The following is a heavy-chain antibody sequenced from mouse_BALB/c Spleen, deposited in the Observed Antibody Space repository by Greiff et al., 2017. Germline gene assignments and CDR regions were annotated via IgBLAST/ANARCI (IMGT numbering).Heavy chain of an antibody. CDR2: ISSGSSTI. V-gene: IGHV5-17*02. CDR1: GFTFSSFG. CDR3: ASASYYGNYVAMDY. D-gene: IGHD2-10*01. Sequence: DVKLVESGGGLVQPGGSRKLSCAASGFTFSSFGMHWVRQAPEKGLEWVAYISSGSSTIYYADTVKGRFTISRDNPKNTLFLQMTSLRSEDTAMYYCASASYYGNYVAMDYWGQGTSVTVSS. J-gene: IGHJ4*01.